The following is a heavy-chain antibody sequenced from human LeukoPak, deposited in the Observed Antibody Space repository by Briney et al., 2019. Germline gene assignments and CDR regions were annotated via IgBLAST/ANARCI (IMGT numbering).Heavy chain of an antibody. V-gene: IGHV5-51*01. CDR2: IYPGDSDT. Sequence: HGESLQISCKGSGYSFTSYWIGWVRQMPGKGLEWMGIIYPGDSDTRYSPSFQGQVTISADKSTSTAYLQWSSLKASDTAMYYCARRTYYYDSSGYYYDYWGQGTLVTVSS. CDR3: ARRTYYYDSSGYYYDY. D-gene: IGHD3-22*01. CDR1: GYSFTSYW. J-gene: IGHJ4*02.